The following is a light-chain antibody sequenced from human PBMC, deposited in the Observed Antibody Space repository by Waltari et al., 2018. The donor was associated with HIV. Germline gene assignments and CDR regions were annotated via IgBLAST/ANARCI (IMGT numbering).Light chain of an antibody. J-gene: IGLJ3*02. CDR1: SSNIGAGYD. CDR3: QSYDSSLSGPNWV. Sequence: QSVLTQPPSVSGAPGQRVTISCTGSSSNIGAGYDVHWYQQLPGTAPKLLIYGNCNRPSGVPDRFSGSKAGTSASLAITGLQAEDEADYYCQSYDSSLSGPNWVFGGGTKLTVL. V-gene: IGLV1-40*01. CDR2: GNC.